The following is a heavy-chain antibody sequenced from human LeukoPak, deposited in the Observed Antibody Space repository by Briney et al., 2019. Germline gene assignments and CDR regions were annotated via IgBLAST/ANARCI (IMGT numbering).Heavy chain of an antibody. V-gene: IGHV4-4*02. CDR2: INRGGST. CDR1: GGAITTDNW. D-gene: IGHD3-10*01. CDR3: ARNYGSGSYYRY. J-gene: IGHJ4*02. Sequence: PSGTLSLTCAVSGGAITTDNWWTWVRQPPGKGLEWIGEINRGGSTNYNPSLKSRFSISVDTSKNQLFLKLSSVTAADTAVYYCARNYGSGSYYRYWGQGALVTVSS.